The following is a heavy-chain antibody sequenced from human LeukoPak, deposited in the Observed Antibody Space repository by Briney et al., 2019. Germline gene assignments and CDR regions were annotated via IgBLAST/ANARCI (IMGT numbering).Heavy chain of an antibody. CDR2: ISSSSSYI. CDR3: ARGYDILTGYYVLNS. D-gene: IGHD3-9*01. V-gene: IGHV3-21*01. Sequence: GGSLRLSCAASGFTFSSYSMNWVRQAPGKGLEWVSSISSSSSYIYYADSVEGRFTISRDNAKNSLYLQMNSLRAEDTAVYYCARGYDILTGYYVLNSWGQGTLVTVSS. J-gene: IGHJ5*02. CDR1: GFTFSSYS.